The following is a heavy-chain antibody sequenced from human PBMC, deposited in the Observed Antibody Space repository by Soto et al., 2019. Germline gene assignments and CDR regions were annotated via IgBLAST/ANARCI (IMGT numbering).Heavy chain of an antibody. CDR2: IYHSGST. CDR1: GGSISSGGYS. Sequence: SETLSLTCAVSGGSISSGGYSWSWIRQPPGKGLEWIGYIYHSGSTYYNPSLKSRVTMSVDRSKNQFSLKLSSVTAADTAVYYCARTPFPWGQGTLVTVSS. CDR3: ARTPFP. J-gene: IGHJ5*02. V-gene: IGHV4-30-2*01. D-gene: IGHD2-15*01.